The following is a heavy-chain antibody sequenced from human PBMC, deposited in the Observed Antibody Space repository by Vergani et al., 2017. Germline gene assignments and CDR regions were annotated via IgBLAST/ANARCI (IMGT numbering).Heavy chain of an antibody. D-gene: IGHD2-15*01. J-gene: IGHJ3*02. V-gene: IGHV5-51*01. CDR3: AGLLGYCSGGSCYSGGHDAFDI. CDR1: GYSFTSYW. CDR2: IYPGDSDT. Sequence: EVQLVQSGAEVKKPGESLKISCKGSGYSFTSYWIGWVRQMPGKGLEWMGIIYPGDSDTRYSPSFQGQVPISADKSISTAYLQWSSLKASDTAMYYCAGLLGYCSGGSCYSGGHDAFDIWGQGTMVIVSS.